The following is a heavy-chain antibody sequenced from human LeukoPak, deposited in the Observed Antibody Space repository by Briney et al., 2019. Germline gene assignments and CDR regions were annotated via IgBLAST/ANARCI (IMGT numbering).Heavy chain of an antibody. CDR2: ISTYDSNT. D-gene: IGHD1-26*01. CDR3: ARGGGEPGDY. J-gene: IGHJ4*02. V-gene: IGHV1-18*01. CDR1: GYTFTNYD. Sequence: GASVKVSCKASGYTFTNYDITWVRQAPGKGLEWMGWISTYDSNTNYAQKLQDKFTMTTDTSTSTAYMELRNLRSDDTAVYYCARGGGEPGDYWGQGTPVTVSS.